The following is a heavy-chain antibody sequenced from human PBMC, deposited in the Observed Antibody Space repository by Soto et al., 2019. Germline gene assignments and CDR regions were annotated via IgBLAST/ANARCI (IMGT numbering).Heavy chain of an antibody. CDR2: INPGNGNT. CDR3: VRRGALTSYYYGYYFDY. J-gene: IGHJ4*02. CDR1: GGTFSSYA. V-gene: IGHV1-3*01. Sequence: ASVKVSCKASGGTFSSYAISWVRQAPGQSPEWMGWINPGNGNTKYSQRFQGRVTITRDTSASTAYMELSSLTSEDTAVYYCVRRGALTSYYYGYYFDYWGQGTLVTVSS. D-gene: IGHD3-9*01.